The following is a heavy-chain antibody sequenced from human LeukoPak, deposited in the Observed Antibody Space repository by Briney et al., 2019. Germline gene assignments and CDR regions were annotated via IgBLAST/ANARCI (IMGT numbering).Heavy chain of an antibody. Sequence: GASVKVSCKASGYTFTRYDINWVRQAPGQGLEWLGWMNPNNGNTGYAQKFQGGVTMTRSTSIDTAYMELNTLTSDDTAAYYCARGFYYYGLDVWGQGTTVTVSS. V-gene: IGHV1-8*01. CDR2: MNPNNGNT. CDR1: GYTFTRYD. CDR3: ARGFYYYGLDV. J-gene: IGHJ6*02.